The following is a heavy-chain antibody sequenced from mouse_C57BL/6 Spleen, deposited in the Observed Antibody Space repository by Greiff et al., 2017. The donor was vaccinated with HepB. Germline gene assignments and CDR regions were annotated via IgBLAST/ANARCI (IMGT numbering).Heavy chain of an antibody. CDR3: AKNYYGSIAMDY. V-gene: IGHV2-4*01. CDR1: GFSLTSYG. D-gene: IGHD1-1*01. CDR2: IWSGGST. J-gene: IGHJ4*01. Sequence: QVQLKESGPGLVQPSQSLSITCTVSGFSLTSYGVHWVRQPPGKGLEWLGVIWSGGSTDYNAAFISRLSISKDNSKSQVFFKMNSLQADDTAIYYCAKNYYGSIAMDYWGQGTSVTVSS.